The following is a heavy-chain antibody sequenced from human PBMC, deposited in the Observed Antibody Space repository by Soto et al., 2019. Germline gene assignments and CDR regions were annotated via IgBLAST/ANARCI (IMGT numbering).Heavy chain of an antibody. Sequence: QVQLVESGGGVVQPGRSLRLSCAASGFTFSSYGMHWVRQAPGKGLEWVAVISYDGSNKYYADSVKGRFTISRDNSKNTLYLQMNSLRAEDTAVYYCAKAEKVWFGEFADNDYWGQGTLVTVSS. D-gene: IGHD3-10*01. J-gene: IGHJ4*02. CDR2: ISYDGSNK. CDR3: AKAEKVWFGEFADNDY. CDR1: GFTFSSYG. V-gene: IGHV3-30*18.